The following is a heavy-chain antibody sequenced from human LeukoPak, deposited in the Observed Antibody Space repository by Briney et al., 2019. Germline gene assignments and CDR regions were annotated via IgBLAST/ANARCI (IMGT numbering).Heavy chain of an antibody. CDR2: INPNSGGT. CDR1: GGTFVTQS. D-gene: IGHD3-22*01. J-gene: IGHJ4*02. CDR3: ARGQATYYYDSSGSKVFDY. Sequence: ASVKVSCKASGGTFVTQSINWVRQAPGQGLEWMGWINPNSGGTNYAQKFQGRVTMTRDTSISTAYMELSRLRSDDTAVYYCARGQATYYYDSSGSKVFDYWGQGTLVTVSS. V-gene: IGHV1-2*02.